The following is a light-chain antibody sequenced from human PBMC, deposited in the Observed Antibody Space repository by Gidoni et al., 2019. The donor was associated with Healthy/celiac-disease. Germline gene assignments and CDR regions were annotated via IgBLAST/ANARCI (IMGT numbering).Light chain of an antibody. V-gene: IGKV3-15*01. CDR1: QSVSSN. CDR3: QQDNNWPLT. Sequence: DIVMTQSPSTLSVSPGDRATLSCRASQSVSSNLAWYQQKPGQAPRLLIYGASTRATGIPARFSGSGSGTEFTLTISSLQSEDFAVYYCQQDNNWPLTFXEXTKVXIK. J-gene: IGKJ1*01. CDR2: GAS.